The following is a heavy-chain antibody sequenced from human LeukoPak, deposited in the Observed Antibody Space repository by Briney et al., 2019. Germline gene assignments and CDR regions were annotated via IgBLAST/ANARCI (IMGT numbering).Heavy chain of an antibody. CDR1: GYSISSGYY. J-gene: IGHJ6*03. D-gene: IGHD6-6*01. V-gene: IGHV4-38-2*02. CDR2: IYYRRTT. CDR3: ARAELSSIAARRYMDV. Sequence: SETLSLTCTVSGYSISSGYYWGWIRQPPGKGLDWIGSIYYRRTTYYNPSLKSRVTISIDTSKNQFSLKLSSVTAADTAVYYCARAELSSIAARRYMDVWGKGTTVTVSS.